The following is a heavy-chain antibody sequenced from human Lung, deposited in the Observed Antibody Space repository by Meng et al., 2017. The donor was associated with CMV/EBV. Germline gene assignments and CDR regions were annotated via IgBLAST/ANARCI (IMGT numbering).Heavy chain of an antibody. J-gene: IGHJ4*02. CDR2: IYHSGST. CDR1: GGSISSSNW. Sequence: QVPAPGAGPGLVKPSGTVSLPCAVSGGSISSSNWWSWVRQPPGKGLEWIGEIYHSGSTNYNPSLKSRVTISVDKSKNQFSLKLSSVSAADTAVYYCASFPPPGKQWLVTDYWGQGTLVTVSS. D-gene: IGHD6-19*01. V-gene: IGHV4-4*02. CDR3: ASFPPPGKQWLVTDY.